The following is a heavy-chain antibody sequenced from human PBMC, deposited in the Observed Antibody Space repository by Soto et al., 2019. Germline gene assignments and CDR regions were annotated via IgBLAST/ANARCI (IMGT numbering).Heavy chain of an antibody. D-gene: IGHD2-8*01. CDR1: GGSISSYY. Sequence: SETLSLTCTVSGGSISSYYWSWIRQPPGKGLEWIGYIYYSGSTNYNPSLKSRVTISVDTSKNQFSLKLSSVTAADTAVYYCARHEGNGNVWPLDYWGQGILVTVSS. V-gene: IGHV4-59*01. CDR3: ARHEGNGNVWPLDY. J-gene: IGHJ4*02. CDR2: IYYSGST.